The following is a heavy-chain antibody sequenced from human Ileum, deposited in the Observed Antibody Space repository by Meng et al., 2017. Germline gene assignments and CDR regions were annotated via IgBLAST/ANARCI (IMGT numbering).Heavy chain of an antibody. J-gene: IGHJ4*02. CDR3: AKDWGGVGALDY. V-gene: IGHV3-74*03. CDR1: GFTFTGTW. D-gene: IGHD1-26*01. CDR2: INGDGGYT. Sequence: EVHLVECGGGLVEPGGYLRLSCAVSGFTFTGTWMDWVRQAPGKGLAWVARINGDGGYTEYADSVRARFTISRDNAKNTLYLQMNSLRAEDTAVYFCAKDWGGVGALDYWGQGSLVTVSS.